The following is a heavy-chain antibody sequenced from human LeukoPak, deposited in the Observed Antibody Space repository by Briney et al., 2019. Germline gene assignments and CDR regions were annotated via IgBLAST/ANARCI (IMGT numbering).Heavy chain of an antibody. CDR3: AKGSYYDSSGSFYFDY. Sequence: GSLRLSCAAXGXXFSXXGMHWVRXAPGKXLKXVXGXSGSGDNTYYADSVKGRFTISRDNSKNTLYVQVNSLGTEDTAAYYCAKGSYYDSSGSFYFDYWGQGTLVTVSS. J-gene: IGHJ4*02. CDR2: XSGSGDNT. CDR1: GXXFSXXG. V-gene: IGHV3-23*01. D-gene: IGHD3-22*01.